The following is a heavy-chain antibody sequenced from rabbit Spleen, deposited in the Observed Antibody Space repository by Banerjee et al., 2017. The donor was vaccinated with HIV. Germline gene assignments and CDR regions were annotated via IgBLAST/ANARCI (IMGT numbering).Heavy chain of an antibody. CDR2: INIVTGKS. V-gene: IGHV1S40*01. CDR3: VRDQAGDGDYGPYYLNL. Sequence: QSLEESGGGLVQSGGSLKLSCKASGVSLNDKDVMCWVRQAPGKGLEWIACINIVTGKSVYASWAKGRFTMSRTSSTTVTLQMTSLTVADTATYFCVRDQAGDGDYGPYYLNLWGPGTLVTVS. D-gene: IGHD2-1*01. CDR1: GVSLNDKDV. J-gene: IGHJ4*01.